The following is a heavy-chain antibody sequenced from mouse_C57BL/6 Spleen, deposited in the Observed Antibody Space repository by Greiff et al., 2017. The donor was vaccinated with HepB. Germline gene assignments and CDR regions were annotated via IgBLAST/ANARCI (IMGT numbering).Heavy chain of an antibody. J-gene: IGHJ2*01. V-gene: IGHV1-52*01. D-gene: IGHD1-1*01. Sequence: VQLQQPGAELVRPGSSVKLSCKASGYTFTSYWMHWVKQRPIQGLEWIGNIDPSDSETHYNQKFKDKATLTVDKSSSTAYMQLSSLTSEGSAVYYCARSDYGSSGDYWGQGTTLTVSS. CDR3: ARSDYGSSGDY. CDR1: GYTFTSYW. CDR2: IDPSDSET.